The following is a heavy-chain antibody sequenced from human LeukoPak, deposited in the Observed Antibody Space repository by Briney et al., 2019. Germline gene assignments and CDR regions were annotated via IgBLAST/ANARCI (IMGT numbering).Heavy chain of an antibody. D-gene: IGHD4-17*01. Sequence: GSLRLSCAASGFTFSSYAMSWVRQAPGKGLEWASAISGSGGSTYYADSVKGRFTISRDNSKNTLYLQMNSLRAEDTAVYYCAKDSAGDYIPDFDYWGQGTLVTVSS. CDR2: ISGSGGST. J-gene: IGHJ4*02. V-gene: IGHV3-23*01. CDR3: AKDSAGDYIPDFDY. CDR1: GFTFSSYA.